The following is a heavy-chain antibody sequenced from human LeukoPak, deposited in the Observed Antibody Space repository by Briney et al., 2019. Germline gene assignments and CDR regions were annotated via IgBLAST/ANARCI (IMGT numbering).Heavy chain of an antibody. CDR2: FSSSGSTI. J-gene: IGHJ4*02. Sequence: GGPQTLSCGVSGYTHCVYHMRWMRHARGEGVEWVFYFSSSGSTIYYADSVKGRFTISRDNAKNSLYLQMNSLRAEDTAVYYCARRRDSGSLQHFDYWGQETLVTASS. V-gene: IGHV3-11*01. D-gene: IGHD1-26*01. CDR3: ARRRDSGSLQHFDY. CDR1: GYTHCVYH.